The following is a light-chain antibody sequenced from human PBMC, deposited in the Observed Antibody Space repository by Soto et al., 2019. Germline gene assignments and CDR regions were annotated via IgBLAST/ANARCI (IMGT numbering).Light chain of an antibody. Sequence: EVVVTQSPATLSVSPGERATLSCRASESVGRHLAWYQQKPGQAPRLLIYGASTRATGIPARFSGSGSGTEFTLTISSLQSEDFAVYYCQQYNNWPPLTFGGGTKVDIK. J-gene: IGKJ4*01. CDR1: ESVGRH. CDR3: QQYNNWPPLT. V-gene: IGKV3D-15*01. CDR2: GAS.